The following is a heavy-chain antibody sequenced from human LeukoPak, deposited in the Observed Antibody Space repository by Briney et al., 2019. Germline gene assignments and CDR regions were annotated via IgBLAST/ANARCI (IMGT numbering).Heavy chain of an antibody. CDR1: GFTFSNYD. V-gene: IGHV3-33*01. J-gene: IGHJ4*02. Sequence: PGGSLRLSCAASGFTFSNYDMHWVRRAPDKGLEWVAVIWYDGSNKYYADSVKGRFTISRDISKNTLNLQMNSLRVEDTAVYYCARVDDVGATQRSFDYWGQGTLVTVSS. CDR2: IWYDGSNK. D-gene: IGHD1-26*01. CDR3: ARVDDVGATQRSFDY.